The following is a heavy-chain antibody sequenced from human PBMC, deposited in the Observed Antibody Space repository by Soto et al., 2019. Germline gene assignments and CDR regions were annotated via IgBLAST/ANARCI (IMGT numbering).Heavy chain of an antibody. J-gene: IGHJ4*02. CDR2: IYWDDDK. D-gene: IGHD4-17*01. CDR3: AHAGDYDLLTFDH. Sequence: SGPTLVNPAQTLTLTCDFSGFSLSTYHMGVAWIRQPPGKALEWLALIYWDDDKRYSPSLKDRLAISKDTSSNQVVLTITNVDPGDSATYFCAHAGDYDLLTFDHWGPGTLVTVSS. CDR1: GFSLSTYHMG. V-gene: IGHV2-5*02.